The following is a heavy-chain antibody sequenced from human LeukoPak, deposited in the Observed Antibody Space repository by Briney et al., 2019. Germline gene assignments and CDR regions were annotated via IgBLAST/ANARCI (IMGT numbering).Heavy chain of an antibody. D-gene: IGHD3-10*01. V-gene: IGHV4-34*01. CDR2: INHSGST. J-gene: IGHJ6*03. CDR1: GGSFIGTY. Sequence: PSETLSLTCAVYGGSFIGTYWSWIRQPPGKGLEWMGEINHSGSTNYNPSLKSRVTISMDTSKNQFSLKLSSVTAADTAVYYCARGPSYGSGSPERGVDMDVWGKGTTVTVSS. CDR3: ARGPSYGSGSPERGVDMDV.